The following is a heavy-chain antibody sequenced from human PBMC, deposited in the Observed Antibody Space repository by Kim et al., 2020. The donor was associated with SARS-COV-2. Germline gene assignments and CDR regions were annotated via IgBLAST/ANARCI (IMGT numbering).Heavy chain of an antibody. J-gene: IGHJ4*02. CDR1: GFTFSSYA. CDR3: AKDPPSGGYSYGQPDY. Sequence: GGSLRLSCAASGFTFSSYAMSWVRQAPGKGLEWVSAISGSGGSTYYADSVKGRFTISRDNSKNTLYLQMNSLRAEDTAVYYCAKDPPSGGYSYGQPDYWGQGTLVTVSS. D-gene: IGHD5-18*01. V-gene: IGHV3-23*01. CDR2: ISGSGGST.